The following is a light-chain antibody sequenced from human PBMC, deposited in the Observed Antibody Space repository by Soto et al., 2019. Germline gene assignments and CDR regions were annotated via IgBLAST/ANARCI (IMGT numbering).Light chain of an antibody. CDR1: QTIGKF. CDR3: QQYGSSPLIS. J-gene: IGKJ5*01. CDR2: GAS. V-gene: IGKV1-39*01. Sequence: DIQMTQSPSSLSASVGDGVTITCRASQTIGKFLNWYHQKPGKAPNLLIYGASNLQSGVPSRFSGSGSGTEFTLTISSLQPEDFATYYCQQYGSSPLISFGQGTRLEIK.